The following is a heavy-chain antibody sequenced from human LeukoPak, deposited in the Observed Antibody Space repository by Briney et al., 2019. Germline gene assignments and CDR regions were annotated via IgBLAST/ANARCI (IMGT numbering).Heavy chain of an antibody. CDR1: GGSISSGGYS. Sequence: SSQTLSLTCAVSGGSISSGGYSWSWIRQPPGKGLEWIGYIYHSGSTYYNPSLKSRVTISVDRSKNQFSLKLSSVTAADTAVYYCARTVAGTRSYWYFDLWGRGTLVTVSP. V-gene: IGHV4-30-2*01. D-gene: IGHD6-19*01. J-gene: IGHJ2*01. CDR2: IYHSGST. CDR3: ARTVAGTRSYWYFDL.